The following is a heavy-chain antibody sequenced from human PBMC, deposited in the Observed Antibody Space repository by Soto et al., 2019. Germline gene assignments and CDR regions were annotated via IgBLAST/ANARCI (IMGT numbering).Heavy chain of an antibody. V-gene: IGHV1-69*13. CDR1: GGTFSSYA. Sequence: SVKVSCKASGGTFSSYAISWVRQAPGQGLEWMGGIIPIFGTANYAQKFQGRVTITADESTSTAYMELSSLRSEDTAVYYCARAHIVATITYYYYGMDVWGQGTTVTVSS. D-gene: IGHD5-12*01. J-gene: IGHJ6*02. CDR3: ARAHIVATITYYYYGMDV. CDR2: IIPIFGTA.